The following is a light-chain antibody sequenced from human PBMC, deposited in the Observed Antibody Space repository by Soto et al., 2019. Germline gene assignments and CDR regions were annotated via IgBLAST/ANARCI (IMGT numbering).Light chain of an antibody. CDR3: QRYGSSGT. CDR1: QGISNY. CDR2: AAS. Sequence: DIQMNQSPSSRSSSLGDRVTITCRASQGISNYLAWYQQKPGKVPKLLLYAASTLQSGVPSRFSGSGSGTYFTLTISRMEPEYVAVYYCQRYGSSGTFGQGTKVDI. J-gene: IGKJ1*01. V-gene: IGKV1-27*01.